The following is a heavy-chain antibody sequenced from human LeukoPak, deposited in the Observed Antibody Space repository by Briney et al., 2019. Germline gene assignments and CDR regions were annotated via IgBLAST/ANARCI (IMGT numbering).Heavy chain of an antibody. Sequence: GGSLRLSCAASGFSFSNHGIHWVRQAPGKGLEWVSLIWYDGSNKYYADSVKGRLTISRDNSKNTLYLQMNSLREEDTAVYYCVRDTYGPSDYWGQGSLVTVSS. CDR3: VRDTYGPSDY. J-gene: IGHJ4*02. D-gene: IGHD3-10*01. V-gene: IGHV3-33*01. CDR1: GFSFSNHG. CDR2: IWYDGSNK.